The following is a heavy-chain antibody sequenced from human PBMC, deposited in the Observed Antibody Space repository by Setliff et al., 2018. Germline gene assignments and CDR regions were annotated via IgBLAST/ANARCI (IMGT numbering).Heavy chain of an antibody. D-gene: IGHD2-21*02. CDR1: GGSISSYY. V-gene: IGHV4-59*12. CDR3: ARDLGHGGDSDY. J-gene: IGHJ4*02. Sequence: SETLSLTCTVSGGSISSYYSSWIRQPPGKGLEWVGNIGHTGSINYNPSLKSRLTISRDTSKNQVSLKLNSVTATDTAVYYCARDLGHGGDSDYWGQGILVTVSS. CDR2: IGHTGSI.